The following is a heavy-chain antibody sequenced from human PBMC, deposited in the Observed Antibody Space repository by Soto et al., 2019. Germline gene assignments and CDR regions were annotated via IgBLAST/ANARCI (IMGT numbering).Heavy chain of an antibody. J-gene: IGHJ6*03. CDR2: ISYDGSNK. D-gene: IGHD3-9*01. CDR3: AKDYDILTGPYMDV. Sequence: GGSLRLSCAASGFTFSSYGMHWVRQAPGKGLEWVAVISYDGSNKCYADSVKGRFTISRDNSKNTLYLQMNSLRAEDTAVYYCAKDYDILTGPYMDVWGKGTTVTVSS. V-gene: IGHV3-30*18. CDR1: GFTFSSYG.